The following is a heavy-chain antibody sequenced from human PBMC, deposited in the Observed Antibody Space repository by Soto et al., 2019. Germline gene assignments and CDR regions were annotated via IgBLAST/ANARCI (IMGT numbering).Heavy chain of an antibody. D-gene: IGHD6-13*01. Sequence: QVQLVQSGAEVKKPGASVKVSCKASGYTFTGYYMHWVRQAPGQGLECMGWINPNSGGTNYAQKCQGWVTMTRDTSISTAYMELSRLRSDDTAVYYCARGASSSWYFSPTYYFDYWGQGTLVTVSS. J-gene: IGHJ4*02. CDR1: GYTFTGYY. CDR3: ARGASSSWYFSPTYYFDY. CDR2: INPNSGGT. V-gene: IGHV1-2*04.